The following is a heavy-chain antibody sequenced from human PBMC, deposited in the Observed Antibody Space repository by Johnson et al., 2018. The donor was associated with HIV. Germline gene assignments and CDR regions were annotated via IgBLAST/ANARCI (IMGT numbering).Heavy chain of an antibody. D-gene: IGHD1-26*01. V-gene: IGHV3-30-3*01. CDR1: AFTFSSYT. CDR2: ISYDGSNK. CDR3: AKDRRQSSWELLDDAFDI. Sequence: QVLLVESGGGVVQPGRSLRLSCAASAFTFSSYTIHWVRQAPGKGLEWVAFISYDGSNKYYADSVKGRFTISRDNSKNTLYLQMNSLRAEDTAVYYCAKDRRQSSWELLDDAFDIWGQGTMVTVSS. J-gene: IGHJ3*02.